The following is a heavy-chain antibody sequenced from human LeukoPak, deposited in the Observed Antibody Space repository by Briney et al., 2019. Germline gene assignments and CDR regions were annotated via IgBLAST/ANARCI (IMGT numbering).Heavy chain of an antibody. CDR2: ISGSGGST. Sequence: GGSLRLSCAASGFTFSSYAMSWVRQAPGKGLEWVSAISGSGGSTYYADSVKGRFTISRDNSKNTLYLQMNSLRAEDTAVYYCAKEVGTYYYDSSASDSYFDYWGQGTLVTVSS. CDR1: GFTFSSYA. J-gene: IGHJ4*02. V-gene: IGHV3-23*01. D-gene: IGHD3-22*01. CDR3: AKEVGTYYYDSSASDSYFDY.